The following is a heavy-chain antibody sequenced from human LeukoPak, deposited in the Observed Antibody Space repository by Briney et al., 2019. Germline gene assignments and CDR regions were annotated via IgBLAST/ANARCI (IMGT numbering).Heavy chain of an antibody. CDR2: INWSGGST. Sequence: GGSLRLSCAASGFTFDDYGMSWVRQAPGKGLEWVSGINWSGGSTGYADSVKGRFTISRDNAKNSLYLQMNSLRAEDTALYHCARGPTTVTVYYYYYGMDVWGQGTTVTVSS. D-gene: IGHD4-11*01. CDR3: ARGPTTVTVYYYYYGMDV. J-gene: IGHJ6*02. V-gene: IGHV3-20*01. CDR1: GFTFDDYG.